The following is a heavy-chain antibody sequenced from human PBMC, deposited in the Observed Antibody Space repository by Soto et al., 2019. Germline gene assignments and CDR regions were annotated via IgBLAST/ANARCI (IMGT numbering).Heavy chain of an antibody. J-gene: IGHJ5*02. CDR1: GFAFSNYA. CDR2: ITGSGEDR. Sequence: EVQLLESGGGLVQPGGSLRLSCAASGFAFSNYAMNWVRQPPGKGLECVSRITGSGEDRFYADSVKGRFTISRDNSKDTLFLQMNSLRAEDTAIYYCEKACSTASCYGPPDLWGRGTLVIVFS. D-gene: IGHD2-2*01. CDR3: EKACSTASCYGPPDL. V-gene: IGHV3-23*01.